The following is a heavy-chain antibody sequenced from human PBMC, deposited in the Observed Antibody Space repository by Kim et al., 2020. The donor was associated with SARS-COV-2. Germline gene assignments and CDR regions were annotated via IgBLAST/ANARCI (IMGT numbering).Heavy chain of an antibody. CDR1: GFTFSNAW. CDR2: IKSKTDGGTT. D-gene: IGHD5-12*01. J-gene: IGHJ5*02. V-gene: IGHV3-15*01. CDR3: TTLTLLEMATIPRPS. Sequence: GGSLRLSCAASGFTFSNAWMSWVRQAPGKGLEWVGRIKSKTDGGTTDYAAPVKGRFTISRDDSKNTLYLQMNSLKTEDTAVYYCTTLTLLEMATIPRPSWGQGTLVTVSS.